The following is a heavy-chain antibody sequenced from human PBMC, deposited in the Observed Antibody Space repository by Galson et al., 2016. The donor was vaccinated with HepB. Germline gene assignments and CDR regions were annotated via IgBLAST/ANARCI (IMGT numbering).Heavy chain of an antibody. D-gene: IGHD2-2*01. V-gene: IGHV3-30-3*01. Sequence: SLRLSCAASGFTFSGYVMHWVRQAPGKGLEWVAAISFDGSEKYYADSVKGRFTVSRDNSKNTLHLQMNSLRADDAALYYRARPQDCTPSGCYRTFDYWGQGTLVIVSS. J-gene: IGHJ4*02. CDR1: GFTFSGYV. CDR2: ISFDGSEK. CDR3: ARPQDCTPSGCYRTFDY.